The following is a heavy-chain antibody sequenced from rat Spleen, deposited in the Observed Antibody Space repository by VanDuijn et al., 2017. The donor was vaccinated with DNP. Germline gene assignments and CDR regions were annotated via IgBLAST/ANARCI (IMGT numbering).Heavy chain of an antibody. J-gene: IGHJ2*01. CDR2: ISPSGGST. Sequence: EVQLVESGGGLVQPGRSLKLSCSASGFTFSNYDMAWVRQAPTKGLEWVASISPSGGSTYYRDSVKGRFTVSRDNAKSSLYLQMDSLRSDDTATYYSARHYYDGSYYFDYWGQGVMVTVSS. CDR1: GFTFSNYD. CDR3: ARHYYDGSYYFDY. V-gene: IGHV5-25*01. D-gene: IGHD1-12*02.